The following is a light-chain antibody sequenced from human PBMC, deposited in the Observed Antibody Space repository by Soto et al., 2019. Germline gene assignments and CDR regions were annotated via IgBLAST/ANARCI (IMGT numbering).Light chain of an antibody. CDR2: KAS. CDR1: QSTSNW. Sequence: DIQMTQSPSTLSASGGDTVTITCRASQSTSNWLAWYQQKPGKAPRLLIYKASSLESGVPSRFSGRGSGTEFTLTISSLQPDDFATYYCQQYNSYPCTFGQGTKVEIK. V-gene: IGKV1-5*03. CDR3: QQYNSYPCT. J-gene: IGKJ1*01.